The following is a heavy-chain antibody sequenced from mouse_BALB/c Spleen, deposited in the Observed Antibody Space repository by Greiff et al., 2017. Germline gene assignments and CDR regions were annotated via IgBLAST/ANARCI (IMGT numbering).Heavy chain of an antibody. CDR2: INPSSGYT. J-gene: IGHJ4*01. Sequence: QVQLQQSAAELARPGASVKMSCKASGYTFTSYTMHWVKQRPGQGLEWIGYINPSSGYTEYNQKFKDKTTLTADKSSSTAYMQLSSLTSEDSAVYYCARSDYGNYVDAMDYWGQGTSVTVSS. V-gene: IGHV1-4*02. CDR3: ARSDYGNYVDAMDY. CDR1: GYTFTSYT. D-gene: IGHD2-1*01.